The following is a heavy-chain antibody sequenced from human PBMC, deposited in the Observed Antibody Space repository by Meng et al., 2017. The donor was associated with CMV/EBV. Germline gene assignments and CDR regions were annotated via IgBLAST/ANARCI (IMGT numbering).Heavy chain of an antibody. D-gene: IGHD1-26*01. Sequence: SGFTCSCYARLRVLPATGKGREGETVNSGNAINKSYPDSGKGRFTISRDNSKNTLHLQMNTLRAEDSAVYYCARDLFIGIPDYLDYWGQGTLVTVSS. V-gene: IGHV3-30-3*01. J-gene: IGHJ4*02. CDR3: ARDLFIGIPDYLDY. CDR1: GFTCSCYA. CDR2: NSGNAINK.